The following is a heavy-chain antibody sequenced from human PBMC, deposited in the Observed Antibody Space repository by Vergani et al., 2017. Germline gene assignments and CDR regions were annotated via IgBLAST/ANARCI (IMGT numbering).Heavy chain of an antibody. Sequence: EVQLVQSGAEVKKPGESLRISCKGSGYSFTSYWISWVRQMPGKGLEWMGRIDPSDSYTNYSPSFQGHVTISADKSISTAYLQWSSLKASDTAMYYCARLSYYYDSSGYYPPFDYWGQGTLVTVSS. CDR1: GYSFTSYW. J-gene: IGHJ4*02. CDR3: ARLSYYYDSSGYYPPFDY. CDR2: IDPSDSYT. V-gene: IGHV5-10-1*03. D-gene: IGHD3-22*01.